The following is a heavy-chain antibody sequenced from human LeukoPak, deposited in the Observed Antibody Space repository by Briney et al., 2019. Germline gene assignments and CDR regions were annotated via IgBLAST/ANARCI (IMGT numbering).Heavy chain of an antibody. Sequence: GGSLRLSCAASGFTFDDYGMSWVRQAPGKGLEWVSYISSSSSTIYYADSVKGRFTISRDNAKNSLYLQMSSLRAEDTAVYYCAREGSSSWYGEDYWGQGTLVTVSS. J-gene: IGHJ4*02. CDR2: ISSSSSTI. V-gene: IGHV3-48*04. D-gene: IGHD6-13*01. CDR1: GFTFDDYG. CDR3: AREGSSSWYGEDY.